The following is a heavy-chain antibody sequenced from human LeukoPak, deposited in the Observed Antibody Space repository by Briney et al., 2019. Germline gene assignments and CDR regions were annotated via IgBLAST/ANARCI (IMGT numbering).Heavy chain of an antibody. D-gene: IGHD3-22*01. J-gene: IGHJ3*02. CDR1: GFTFSSYS. V-gene: IGHV3-21*01. CDR3: ASLRITMIVDDAFDI. Sequence: GGSLRLSCAASGFTFSSYSMNWVRQAPGKGLEWVSSIGSSSSYIYYADSVKGRFTISRDNAKNSLYLQMNSLRAEDTAVYYCASLRITMIVDDAFDIWGQGTMVTVSS. CDR2: IGSSSSYI.